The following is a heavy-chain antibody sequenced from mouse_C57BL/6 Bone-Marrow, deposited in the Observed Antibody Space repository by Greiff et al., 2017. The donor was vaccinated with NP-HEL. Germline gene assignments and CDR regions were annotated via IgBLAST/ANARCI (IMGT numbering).Heavy chain of an antibody. V-gene: IGHV1-50*01. CDR1: GYTFTSYW. J-gene: IGHJ2*01. CDR3: ARRITTVVATDD. Sequence: QVQLQQPGAELVKPGASVKLSCKASGYTFTSYWMQWVKQRPGQGLEWIGEIDPSDSYTNYNQKFKGKATLTVDTSSSTAYMQLSSLTSEDSAVYYCARRITTVVATDDWGQGTTLTVSS. D-gene: IGHD1-1*01. CDR2: IDPSDSYT.